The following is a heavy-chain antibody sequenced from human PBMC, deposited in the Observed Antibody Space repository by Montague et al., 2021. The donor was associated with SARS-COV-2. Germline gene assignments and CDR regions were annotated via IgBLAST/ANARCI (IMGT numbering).Heavy chain of an antibody. J-gene: IGHJ4*02. V-gene: IGHV4-59*12. CDR3: AREGDEVYFFEY. Sequence: SETLSLTCTVSGGSISRYFLNWIRQPPGKRPEQIGYGHNSGNTNYKQNLKSQVTISVDTTKNQFSLRLNSVTAADTAAYYCAREGDEVYFFEYWGQGLLVTVSS. CDR1: GGSISRYF. CDR2: GHNSGNT. D-gene: IGHD2/OR15-2a*01.